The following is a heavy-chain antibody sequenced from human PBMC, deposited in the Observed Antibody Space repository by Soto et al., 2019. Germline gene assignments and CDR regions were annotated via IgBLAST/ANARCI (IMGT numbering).Heavy chain of an antibody. D-gene: IGHD2-2*01. Sequence: SQTLSLTCTVSGGSISSYYWSWIRQPPGKGLEWIGYIYYSGSTNYNPSLKSRVTISVDTSKNQFSLKLSSVTAADTAVYYCARVPHGGYCSSTSCYYFDYWGQGTLVTVSS. CDR3: ARVPHGGYCSSTSCYYFDY. CDR2: IYYSGST. V-gene: IGHV4-59*01. J-gene: IGHJ4*02. CDR1: GGSISSYY.